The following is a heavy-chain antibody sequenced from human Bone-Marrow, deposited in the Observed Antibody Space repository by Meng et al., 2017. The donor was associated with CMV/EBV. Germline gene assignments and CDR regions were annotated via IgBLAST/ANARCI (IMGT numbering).Heavy chain of an antibody. CDR3: ARGLEEYLGWEMGY. CDR1: GFTLRSYW. J-gene: IGHJ4*02. D-gene: IGHD2/OR15-2a*01. Sequence: EVQLVESWGCLVQPGGSLRLSCAVSGFTLRSYWMHWVRQAPGKGLEWVSRIDIDGRDITYADSVKGRFTISRDTAKNTLYLEMNSLRVEDTAVYYCARGLEEYLGWEMGYWGQGTLVTVSS. CDR2: IDIDGRDI. V-gene: IGHV3-74*03.